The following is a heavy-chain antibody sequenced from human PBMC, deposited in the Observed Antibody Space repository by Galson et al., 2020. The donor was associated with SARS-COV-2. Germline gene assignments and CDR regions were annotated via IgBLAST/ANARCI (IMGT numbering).Heavy chain of an antibody. J-gene: IGHJ1*01. V-gene: IGHV4-31*03. D-gene: IGHD2-15*01. CDR2: IYYSGST. CDR3: ARVGMGYCPGGSCYNFQH. Sequence: PSETLSLTCSVSGDSISSDIYYWSWIRQHPGKGLEWIGYIYYSGSTYYNPSLTSRVTILVDTSKNQFSLKLSSVTAADTAVYYCARVGMGYCPGGSCYNFQHWGQGTLVTVSS. CDR1: GDSISSDIYY.